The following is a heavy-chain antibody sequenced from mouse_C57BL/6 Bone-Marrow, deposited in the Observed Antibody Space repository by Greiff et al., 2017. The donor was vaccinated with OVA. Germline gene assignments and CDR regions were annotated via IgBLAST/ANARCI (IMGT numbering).Heavy chain of an antibody. V-gene: IGHV1-59*01. J-gene: IGHJ2*01. CDR1: GYNFTSDW. CDR2: IDPADSYT. Sequence: QVQLQQPGAELVRPGTSVKLSCKASGYNFTSDWMHWVKQRPGQGLEWIGVIDPADSYTDYNQKFQGKATLTVDTSSSTAYMQLSSLTSEDSAVYYCARYGSDGFDYWGQGTTLTVSS. D-gene: IGHD2-3*01. CDR3: ARYGSDGFDY.